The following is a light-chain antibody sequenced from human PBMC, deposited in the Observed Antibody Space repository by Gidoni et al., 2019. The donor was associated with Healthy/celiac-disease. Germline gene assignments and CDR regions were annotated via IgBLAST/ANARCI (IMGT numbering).Light chain of an antibody. CDR2: GNS. CDR1: SSNIGAGYD. J-gene: IGLJ2*01. Sequence: QSVLTQPPSVSAAPGQRVTISCTGSSSNIGAGYDVHWYQQLPGTAPKLPIYGNSNRPSGVPDRFSGSKSGTSASLAITGRQAEDEADYYCQSYDSSLSGSVFGGGTKLTVL. CDR3: QSYDSSLSGSV. V-gene: IGLV1-40*01.